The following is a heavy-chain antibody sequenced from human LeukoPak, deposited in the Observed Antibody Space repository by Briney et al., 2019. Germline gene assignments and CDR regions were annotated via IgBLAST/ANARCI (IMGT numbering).Heavy chain of an antibody. V-gene: IGHV4-61*08. CDR3: ARQLAQAEGRAFDI. CDR2: THHTGSS. Sequence: PSETLSLTCTVSGDPVSSGDFYWSWIRQSPGRGLQWIAYTHHTGSSNYSPSLRSRVTISMDTSKSQFSLNLNSVTAADTAVYYCARQLAQAEGRAFDIWGQGTKVTVSS. CDR1: GDPVSSGDFY. D-gene: IGHD6-19*01. J-gene: IGHJ3*02.